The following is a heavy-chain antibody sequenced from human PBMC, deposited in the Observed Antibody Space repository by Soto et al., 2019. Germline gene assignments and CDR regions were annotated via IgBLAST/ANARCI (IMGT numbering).Heavy chain of an antibody. CDR1: GGSISSGGYY. D-gene: IGHD1-26*01. J-gene: IGHJ4*02. Sequence: QVQLQESGPGLVKPSQTLSLTCTVSGGSISSGGYYWSWIRQHPGKGLEWIGYIYYSGSTYSNPSLKSRVTISVDTSKNQFALQLSSGTAADTAVYYCARWVGATSFDCWGQGTLVTVSS. V-gene: IGHV4-31*03. CDR2: IYYSGST. CDR3: ARWVGATSFDC.